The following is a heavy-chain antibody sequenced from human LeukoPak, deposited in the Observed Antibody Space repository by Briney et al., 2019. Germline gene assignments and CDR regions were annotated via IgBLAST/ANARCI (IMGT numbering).Heavy chain of an antibody. CDR3: ARGRWQLVPFDY. CDR1: GLTFSDYY. J-gene: IGHJ4*02. D-gene: IGHD6-6*01. Sequence: PGGSLRLSCAASGLTFSDYYMSWIRQAPGKGLEGISYISNSGSNIYYADSVKGRFTISRDNAKNSLFLQMNSLRADDTAVYYCARGRWQLVPFDYWGQGTLVTVSS. V-gene: IGHV3-11*04. CDR2: ISNSGSNI.